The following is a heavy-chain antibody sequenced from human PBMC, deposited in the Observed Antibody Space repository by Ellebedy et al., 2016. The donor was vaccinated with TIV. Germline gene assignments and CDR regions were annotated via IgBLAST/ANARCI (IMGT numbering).Heavy chain of an antibody. V-gene: IGHV4-39*01. Sequence: SETLSLTCSVSGGSISSSSHYWGWIRQPPGKGLEWIGSIYYTWSTYYNPSLKRRVTISVDTSKNQFSLNLNSFTAADTAVYYCARQGPSITMVRGVNWFDPWGQGTLVTVSS. D-gene: IGHD3-10*01. CDR1: GGSISSSSHY. CDR3: ARQGPSITMVRGVNWFDP. CDR2: IYYTWST. J-gene: IGHJ5*02.